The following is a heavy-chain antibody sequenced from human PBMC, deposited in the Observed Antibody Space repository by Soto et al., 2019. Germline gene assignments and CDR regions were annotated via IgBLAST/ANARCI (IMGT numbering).Heavy chain of an antibody. Sequence: QVQLQESGPGLVKPSGTLSLTCAVSGGSISSSNWWSWVRQPPGKGLEWIGEIYHSGSTNYNPSLKSRVTISVDQSKNQFSLKLSSVTAADTAVYYGARVKPGPHGMDVWGQGTTVTVSS. CDR1: GGSISSSNW. J-gene: IGHJ6*02. CDR2: IYHSGST. CDR3: ARVKPGPHGMDV. D-gene: IGHD2-8*02. V-gene: IGHV4-4*02.